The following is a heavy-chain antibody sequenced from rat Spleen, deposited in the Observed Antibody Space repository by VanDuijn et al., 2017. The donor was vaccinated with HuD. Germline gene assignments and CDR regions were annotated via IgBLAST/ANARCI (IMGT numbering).Heavy chain of an antibody. CDR2: ITNTGDST. J-gene: IGHJ4*01. Sequence: EVQLVESGGGLVQPGRSLKLSCVASGFTFSIYWMTWIRQAPGKGLEWVASITNTGDSTYYPDSFKGRFTISRDNAKSNLYLQMNSLRSEDTATYYWTREGDIRASYVMDAWGQGTSVTVSS. CDR1: GFTFSIYW. V-gene: IGHV5-31*01. CDR3: TREGDIRASYVMDA. D-gene: IGHD1-5*01.